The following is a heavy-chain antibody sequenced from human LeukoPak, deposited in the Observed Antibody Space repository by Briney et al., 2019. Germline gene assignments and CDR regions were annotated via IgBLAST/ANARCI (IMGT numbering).Heavy chain of an antibody. Sequence: ASVKVSCKASGGTFCSYAISWVRQAPGQGLEWMGGIIPIFGTAIYAQRFQGRVTITAGESTSTAYMELSSLRSEDTAVYYCARVGGGITIFPLNAFDIWGQGTMVTVSS. CDR1: GGTFCSYA. D-gene: IGHD3-3*01. CDR2: IIPIFGTA. J-gene: IGHJ3*02. V-gene: IGHV1-69*13. CDR3: ARVGGGITIFPLNAFDI.